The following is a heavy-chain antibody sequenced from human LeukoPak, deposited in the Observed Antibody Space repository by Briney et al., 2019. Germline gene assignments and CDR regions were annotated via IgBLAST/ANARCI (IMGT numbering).Heavy chain of an antibody. CDR3: ARTRPNYGSGSYYLEMFDY. V-gene: IGHV5-51*01. Sequence: GESLKISCKGSGYSFTIYWIGWVRQMPGKGLEWMGIIYPGDSDTRYSPSFQGQVTISADKSISTAYLQWSSLKASDTAMYYCARTRPNYGSGSYYLEMFDYWGQGTLVTVSS. J-gene: IGHJ4*02. CDR2: IYPGDSDT. D-gene: IGHD3-10*01. CDR1: GYSFTIYW.